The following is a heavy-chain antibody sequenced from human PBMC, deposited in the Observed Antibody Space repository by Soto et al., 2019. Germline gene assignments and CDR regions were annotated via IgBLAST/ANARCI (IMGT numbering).Heavy chain of an antibody. Sequence: SETLSLTCTVSGGSISSSSYYWGWIRQPPGKGLEWIGSIYYSGSTYYNPSLKSRVTISVDTSKNQFSLKLSSVTAADTAVYYCARLSLMGGYSYYFDYCGPGTLLTVSS. V-gene: IGHV4-39*01. J-gene: IGHJ4*02. CDR2: IYYSGST. CDR1: GGSISSSSYY. CDR3: ARLSLMGGYSYYFDY. D-gene: IGHD3-16*02.